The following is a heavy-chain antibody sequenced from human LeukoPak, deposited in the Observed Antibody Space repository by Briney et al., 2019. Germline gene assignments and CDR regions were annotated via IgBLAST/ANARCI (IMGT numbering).Heavy chain of an antibody. CDR1: GSTFSSYS. Sequence: GGSLRLSCAASGSTFSSYSMNWVRQAPGKGLEWVSSISSSSSYIYYADSVKGRFTISRDNAKNSLYLQMNSLRAEDTAVYYCATVGMNGGGYFDYWGQGTLVTVSS. V-gene: IGHV3-21*01. CDR2: ISSSSSYI. D-gene: IGHD3-16*01. J-gene: IGHJ4*02. CDR3: ATVGMNGGGYFDY.